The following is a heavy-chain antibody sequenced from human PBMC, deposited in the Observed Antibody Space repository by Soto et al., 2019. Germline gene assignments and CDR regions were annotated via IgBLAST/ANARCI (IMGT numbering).Heavy chain of an antibody. V-gene: IGHV3-11*05. J-gene: IGHJ4*02. D-gene: IGHD2-2*01. Sequence: QVQLVESGGGLVKPGGSLRLSCAASGFTFSDFYMSGIRQTPGKGLEWVSYISPSRTYTTYAGSVKGRFTISRDKVKNSLYLQMENLRGEDKAIYYCEGGTVNHQLWPIWGQGTLVTVSS. CDR1: GFTFSDFY. CDR3: EGGTVNHQLWPI. CDR2: ISPSRTYT.